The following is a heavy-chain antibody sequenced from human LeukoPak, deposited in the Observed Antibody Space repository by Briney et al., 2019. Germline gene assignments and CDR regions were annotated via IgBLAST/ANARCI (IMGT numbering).Heavy chain of an antibody. CDR3: ASGNYDFWYRFDP. Sequence: ASVKVSCKASGYTFTGYYMHWVRQAPGQGLEWMGRINPNSGGTNYAQKFQGRVTMTRDTSISTAYMELSRLRSDDTAVYYCASGNYDFWYRFDPWGQGTLVTVSS. J-gene: IGHJ5*02. CDR1: GYTFTGYY. V-gene: IGHV1-2*06. D-gene: IGHD3-3*01. CDR2: INPNSGGT.